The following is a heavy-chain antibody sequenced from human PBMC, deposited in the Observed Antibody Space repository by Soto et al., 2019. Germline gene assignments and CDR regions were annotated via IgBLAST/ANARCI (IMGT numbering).Heavy chain of an antibody. D-gene: IGHD7-27*01. Sequence: ASVKVSCKASGYTFTGYYMHWVRKAPGQGLEWIGWINHNSVGTNYAQKFQRWVTMTRYTSISTAYMELSRLRSDDTAVYYCARGRLGILYYCDYWGQGPLVTVFS. J-gene: IGHJ4*02. CDR3: ARGRLGILYYCDY. CDR1: GYTFTGYY. V-gene: IGHV1-2*04. CDR2: INHNSVGT.